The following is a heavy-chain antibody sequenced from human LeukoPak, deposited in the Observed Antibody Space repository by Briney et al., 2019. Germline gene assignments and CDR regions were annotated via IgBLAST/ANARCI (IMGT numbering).Heavy chain of an antibody. CDR2: INPNSGDT. V-gene: IGHV1-2*02. J-gene: IGHJ4*02. CDR1: GYSFTGYY. CDR3: ARGTYYDSSAYSGVRLFDY. Sequence: ASVKVSCKASGYSFTGYYMHWVRQAPGQGLEWMGWINPNSGDTKYAQKFQGRVTMTSDTPISTAYMDLSRLRSDDTALYYCARGTYYDSSAYSGVRLFDYWGQGTLVTVSS. D-gene: IGHD3-22*01.